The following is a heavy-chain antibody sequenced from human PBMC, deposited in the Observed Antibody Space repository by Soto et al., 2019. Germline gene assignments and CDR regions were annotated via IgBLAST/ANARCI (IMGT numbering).Heavy chain of an antibody. J-gene: IGHJ4*02. CDR3: ARVGRGVLGYCIIASCNNLFDS. D-gene: IGHD2-2*01. CDR2: IYHSGST. V-gene: IGHV4-4*02. Sequence: SETLSHTCAVSDGYIRSNNWWRWVRHPPGKGLEWIGEIYHSGSTSYNPSLKSRVTISLDKSKNHFSLKLTSVTAADTAVYYCARVGRGVLGYCIIASCNNLFDSWGQGTLVTVSS. CDR1: DGYIRSNNW.